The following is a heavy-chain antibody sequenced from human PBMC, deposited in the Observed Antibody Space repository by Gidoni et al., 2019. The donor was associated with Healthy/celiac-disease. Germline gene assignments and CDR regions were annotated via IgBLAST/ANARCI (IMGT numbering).Heavy chain of an antibody. Sequence: EVQLVQSGAEVKKPGESLKISCKGSGYSFTSFWIGWVRQMPGKGLEWMGIIYPGDSDTRYNPSFQGQVTISADKSISTAYLQWSSLKASDTAMYYCARHRRDGYNCDAFDIWGQGTMVTVSS. D-gene: IGHD1-1*01. CDR3: ARHRRDGYNCDAFDI. CDR1: GYSFTSFW. CDR2: IYPGDSDT. V-gene: IGHV5-51*01. J-gene: IGHJ3*02.